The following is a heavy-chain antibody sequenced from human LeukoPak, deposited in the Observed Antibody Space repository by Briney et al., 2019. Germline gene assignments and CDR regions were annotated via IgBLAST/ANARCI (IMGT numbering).Heavy chain of an antibody. Sequence: GGSLRLSCAASGFTFSSYWMHWVRQAPGKGLVWVSCINSNGSSTSYADSVKGRFTISRDNAKNTLYLQMNSLRAEDTAVYYCARGRWFGKLLGAFDIWGQGTMVTVSS. CDR3: ARGRWFGKLLGAFDI. V-gene: IGHV3-74*01. CDR1: GFTFSSYW. D-gene: IGHD3-10*01. J-gene: IGHJ3*02. CDR2: INSNGSST.